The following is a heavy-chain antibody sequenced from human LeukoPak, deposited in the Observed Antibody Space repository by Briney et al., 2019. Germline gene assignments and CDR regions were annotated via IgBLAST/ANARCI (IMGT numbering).Heavy chain of an antibody. D-gene: IGHD1-26*01. J-gene: IGHJ5*02. CDR3: ARDRPPNRKRIVGDTWHTFDP. Sequence: SETLSLTCTVSGGSISSYYWSWIRQPAGKGLEWIGRIYTSGSTNYNPSLKSRVTMSVDTSKNQFSLKLSSVTAADTAVYYCARDRPPNRKRIVGDTWHTFDPWGQGTLVTVSS. V-gene: IGHV4-4*07. CDR1: GGSISSYY. CDR2: IYTSGST.